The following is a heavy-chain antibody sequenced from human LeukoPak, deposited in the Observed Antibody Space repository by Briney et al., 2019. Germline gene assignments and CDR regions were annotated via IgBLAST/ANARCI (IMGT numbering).Heavy chain of an antibody. CDR3: ARLGGNDDYYYYMDV. V-gene: IGHV3-48*04. J-gene: IGHJ6*03. D-gene: IGHD1-26*01. CDR1: GFTFSSYS. CDR2: ISSSSSTI. Sequence: PGGSLRLSCAASGFTFSSYSMNWVRQAPGKGLEWVSYISSSSSTIYYADSVKGRFTISRDNAKNSLYLQMNSLRAEDTAVYYCARLGGNDDYYYYMDVWGKGTTVTVSS.